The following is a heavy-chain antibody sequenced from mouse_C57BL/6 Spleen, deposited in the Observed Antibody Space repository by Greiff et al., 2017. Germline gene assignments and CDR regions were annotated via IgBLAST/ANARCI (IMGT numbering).Heavy chain of an antibody. Sequence: VQLQQSGPELVKPGASVKISCKASGYTFTDYYMNWVKQSHGKSLEWIGDINPNNGGTSYNQKFKGKATLTVDKSSSTAYMELRSLTSEDSAVYYCATQTSYYGNAMDDWGKGTSVTVSS. J-gene: IGHJ4*01. V-gene: IGHV1-26*01. CDR3: ATQTSYYGNAMDD. CDR2: INPNNGGT. CDR1: GYTFTDYY. D-gene: IGHD2-10*01.